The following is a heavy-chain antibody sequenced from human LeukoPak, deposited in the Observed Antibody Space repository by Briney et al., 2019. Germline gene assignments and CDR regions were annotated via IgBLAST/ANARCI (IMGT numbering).Heavy chain of an antibody. Sequence: ASVKVSCKASGYTFTSYGISWVRQAPGQGLERMGWISAYNGNTNYAQKLQGRVTMTTDTSTSTAYMELRSLRSDDTAVYYCARDPSYRSSGWYYFDYWGQGTLVTVSS. CDR1: GYTFTSYG. CDR2: ISAYNGNT. J-gene: IGHJ4*02. V-gene: IGHV1-18*01. D-gene: IGHD6-19*01. CDR3: ARDPSYRSSGWYYFDY.